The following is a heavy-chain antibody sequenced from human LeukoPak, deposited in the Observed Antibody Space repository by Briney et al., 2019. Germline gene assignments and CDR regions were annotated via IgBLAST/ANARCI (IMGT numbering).Heavy chain of an antibody. CDR3: ARFSGSYQDY. CDR1: GGSISSSSYY. D-gene: IGHD1-26*01. V-gene: IGHV4-39*01. CDR2: IYYSGST. J-gene: IGHJ4*02. Sequence: SETLSLTCTVSGGSISSSSYYWGWIRQPPGKGLEWIGSIYYSGSTYYNPSLKSRVTISVDTSKNQFSLKLSSVTAADTAMYYCARFSGSYQDYWGQGTLVTVSS.